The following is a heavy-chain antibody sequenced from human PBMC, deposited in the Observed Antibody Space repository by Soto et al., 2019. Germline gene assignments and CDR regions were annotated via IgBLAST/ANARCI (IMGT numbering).Heavy chain of an antibody. CDR3: AKDRGGTGWPFDH. J-gene: IGHJ4*02. V-gene: IGHV1-18*04. CDR1: GYTFTSYG. Sequence: GASVKVYCKASGYTFTSYGISWVRQAPGQGLEWMGWISAYNGNTNYAQKLQGRVTMSRDNSKNTLSLQMISLRAEDSAVYYCAKDRGGTGWPFDHWGQGTLVTVSS. CDR2: ISAYNGNT. D-gene: IGHD6-19*01.